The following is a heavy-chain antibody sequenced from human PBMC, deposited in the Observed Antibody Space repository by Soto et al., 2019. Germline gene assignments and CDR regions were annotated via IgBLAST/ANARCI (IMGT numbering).Heavy chain of an antibody. J-gene: IGHJ4*02. CDR3: AKARPYDSSGYLGAPFDY. Sequence: GGSLRLSCAASGFTFGRYAMSWVRQAPGKGLEWVSVISSRGGSTFNADSVKGRFTISRDNSKNTLLLQMTSLRAEDTAVYYCAKARPYDSSGYLGAPFDYWGQGTLVTSPQ. V-gene: IGHV3-23*01. D-gene: IGHD3-22*01. CDR2: ISSRGGST. CDR1: GFTFGRYA.